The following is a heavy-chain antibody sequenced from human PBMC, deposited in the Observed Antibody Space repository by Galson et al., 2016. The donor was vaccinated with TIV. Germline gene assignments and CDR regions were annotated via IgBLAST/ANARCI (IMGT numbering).Heavy chain of an antibody. J-gene: IGHJ4*02. CDR3: AREGSGWKTDYFFDY. D-gene: IGHD6-25*01. CDR1: GLTFGDFA. CDR2: IRSKTYGGSA. Sequence: SLRLSCATSGLTFGDFAMSWFRQAPGKGLEWVGSIRSKTYGGSADYAASVKGRFPISRDDSERNAYLQMNSLKTEDTAVYYCAREGSGWKTDYFFDYWGQGTLVTVSS. V-gene: IGHV3-49*03.